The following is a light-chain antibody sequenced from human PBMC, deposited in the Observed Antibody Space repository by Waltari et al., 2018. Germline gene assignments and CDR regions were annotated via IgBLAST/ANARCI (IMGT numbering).Light chain of an antibody. CDR2: GAS. CDR3: QHYVRLPLT. J-gene: IGKJ1*01. CDR1: QSVSRT. Sequence: EIVLTQSPGTPSLSPGERATLSCRASQSVSRTLAWYQQKPGQAPWLLIYGASTRAAGIPDRFSGSGSGTDFSLTISRLEPEDFAVYYCQHYVRLPLTFGQGTKVEIK. V-gene: IGKV3-20*01.